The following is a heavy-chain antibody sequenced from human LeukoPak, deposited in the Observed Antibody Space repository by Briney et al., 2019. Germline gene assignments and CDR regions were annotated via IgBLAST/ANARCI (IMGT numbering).Heavy chain of an antibody. V-gene: IGHV4-34*01. CDR2: IYHSGST. CDR1: GGSFSGYY. Sequence: SETLSLTCAVYGGSFSGYYWSWIRQPPGKGLEWIGEIYHSGSTNYNPSLKSRVTISVDTSKNQFSLKLSSVTAADTAVYYCARGRLTYYDYVWGSYRFDYWGQGTLVTVSS. J-gene: IGHJ4*02. CDR3: ARGRLTYYDYVWGSYRFDY. D-gene: IGHD3-16*02.